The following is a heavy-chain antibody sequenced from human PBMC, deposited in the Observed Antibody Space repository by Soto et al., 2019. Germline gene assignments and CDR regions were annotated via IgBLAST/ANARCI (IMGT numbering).Heavy chain of an antibody. CDR3: ARGSGWYSGYGMDV. D-gene: IGHD6-19*01. Sequence: QVQLQRWGAGLLKPSETLSLTCAVYGGSFSGYYWSWIRQPPGKGLEWIGEINHSGSTNYNPSLKSRVTISVDTSKNQFSLKLSSVTAADTAMYYCARGSGWYSGYGMDVWGQGTTVTVSS. V-gene: IGHV4-34*01. J-gene: IGHJ6*02. CDR2: INHSGST. CDR1: GGSFSGYY.